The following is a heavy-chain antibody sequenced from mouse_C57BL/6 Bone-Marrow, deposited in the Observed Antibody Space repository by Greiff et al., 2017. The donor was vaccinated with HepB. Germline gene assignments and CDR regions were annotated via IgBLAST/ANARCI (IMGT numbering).Heavy chain of an antibody. J-gene: IGHJ4*01. CDR1: GFTFSDYY. D-gene: IGHD1-1*02. Sequence: EVQVVESGGGLVQPGGSLKLSCAASGFTFSDYYMYWVRQTPEKRLEWVAYISNGGGSTYYPDTVKGRFTISRDNAKNTLYLQMSRLKSEDTAMYYCARHEVGFYAMDYWGQGTSVTVSS. CDR3: ARHEVGFYAMDY. V-gene: IGHV5-12*01. CDR2: ISNGGGST.